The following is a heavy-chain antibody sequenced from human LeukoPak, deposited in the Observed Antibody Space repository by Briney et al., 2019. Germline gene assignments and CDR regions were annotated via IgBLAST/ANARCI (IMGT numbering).Heavy chain of an antibody. Sequence: GGSLRLSCAASGFTFSSYAMHWVRQAPGKGPEYVSAISSNGGSTYYANSVKGRFTISRDNSKDTLYLQMGSLRAEDMAVYYCARVLLLHYDILTGYYDYWGQGTLVTVSS. V-gene: IGHV3-64*01. J-gene: IGHJ4*02. CDR3: ARVLLLHYDILTGYYDY. CDR1: GFTFSSYA. D-gene: IGHD3-9*01. CDR2: ISSNGGST.